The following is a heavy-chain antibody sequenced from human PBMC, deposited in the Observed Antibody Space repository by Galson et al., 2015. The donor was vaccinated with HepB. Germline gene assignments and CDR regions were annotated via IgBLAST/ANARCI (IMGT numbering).Heavy chain of an antibody. J-gene: IGHJ6*02. CDR2: ISWNSGSI. CDR3: AKDRDYDYVGEFSV. V-gene: IGHV3-9*01. Sequence: SLRLSCAASGFTFDDYAMHWVRQAPGKGLEWVSGISWNSGSIGYADSVKGRFTISRDNAKNSLYLQMNSLRAEDTALYYCAKDRDYDYVGEFSVWGQGTTVTVSS. CDR1: GFTFDDYA. D-gene: IGHD3-3*01.